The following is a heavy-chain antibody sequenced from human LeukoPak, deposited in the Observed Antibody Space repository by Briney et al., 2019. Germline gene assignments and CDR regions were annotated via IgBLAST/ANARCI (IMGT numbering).Heavy chain of an antibody. CDR2: IWYDGSNK. V-gene: IGHV3-33*08. J-gene: IGHJ3*02. D-gene: IGHD3-10*01. CDR3: ARGAYGSGTYHDFDI. Sequence: PGGSLRLSCAASGFPFNNRAMHWVRQAPAKGLEWVAVIWYDGSNKYYVDSVKGRFTISRDNSKNTLYLQMNSLRAEDTAVYYCARGAYGSGTYHDFDIWGQGTMVTVSS. CDR1: GFPFNNRA.